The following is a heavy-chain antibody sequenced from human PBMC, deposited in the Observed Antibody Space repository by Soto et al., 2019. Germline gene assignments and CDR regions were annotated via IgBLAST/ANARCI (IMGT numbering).Heavy chain of an antibody. CDR2: INHSGST. D-gene: IGHD6-13*01. V-gene: IGHV4-34*01. CDR3: ARDSSSWTYYYYGMDV. Sequence: PSETLSLTCAVYGGSFSGYYWSWIRQPPGKGLEWIGEINHSGSTNYNPSLKSRVTISVDTSKNQFSPRLSSVTAADTAVYYCARDSSSWTYYYYGMDVWGQGTTVTVSS. J-gene: IGHJ6*02. CDR1: GGSFSGYY.